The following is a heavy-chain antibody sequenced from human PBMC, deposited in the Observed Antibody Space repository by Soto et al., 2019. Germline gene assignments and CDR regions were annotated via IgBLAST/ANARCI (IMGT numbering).Heavy chain of an antibody. Sequence: PGESLKISCKGSGYSFTSYWISWVRQMPGKGLEWMGRIDPSDSYTNYSPSFQGHVTISADKSISTAYLQWSSLKASDTAMYYCARQYCSGGSCYSVWFDPRGQGTLVTVSS. J-gene: IGHJ5*02. D-gene: IGHD2-15*01. V-gene: IGHV5-10-1*01. CDR1: GYSFTSYW. CDR3: ARQYCSGGSCYSVWFDP. CDR2: IDPSDSYT.